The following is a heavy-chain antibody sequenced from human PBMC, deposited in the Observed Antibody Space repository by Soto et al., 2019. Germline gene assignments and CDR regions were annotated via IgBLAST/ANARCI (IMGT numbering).Heavy chain of an antibody. J-gene: IGHJ6*02. V-gene: IGHV4-34*01. CDR3: ARTRGRRFGELLYRANYYGMDV. CDR2: INHSGST. D-gene: IGHD3-10*01. Sequence: ETLSVTCAVYGGSCSGYYWSWIRQPPGKGLEWIGEINHSGSTNYNPSLKSRVTISVDTSKNQFSLKLSSVTAADTAVYYCARTRGRRFGELLYRANYYGMDVWGQGTTVTVSS. CDR1: GGSCSGYY.